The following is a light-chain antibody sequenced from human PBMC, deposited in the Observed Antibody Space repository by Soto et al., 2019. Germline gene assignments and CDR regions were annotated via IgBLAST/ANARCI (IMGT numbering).Light chain of an antibody. J-gene: IGKJ4*01. Sequence: ENVLMQSPGTLSLSPGERATLSCRASQSISSSFLAWYQQKPGQAPRLLIYGVSSRATGIPDRFSGSGSGTDFTLTISRLEPEDVAVYYCPQHGSYPPTFGGGTKVDIK. CDR1: QSISSSF. V-gene: IGKV3-20*01. CDR3: PQHGSYPPT. CDR2: GVS.